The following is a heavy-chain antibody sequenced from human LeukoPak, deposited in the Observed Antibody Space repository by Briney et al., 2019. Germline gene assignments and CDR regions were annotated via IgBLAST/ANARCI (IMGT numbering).Heavy chain of an antibody. J-gene: IGHJ3*02. CDR3: AKDWYSSSLLAFDI. CDR2: ISWNSGSI. Sequence: SGGSLRLSCAASGFTFSSYSMNWVRQAPGKGLEWVSGISWNSGSIGYADSVKGRFTISRDNAKDSLYLQMNSLRAEDTALYYCAKDWYSSSLLAFDIWGQGTMVTVSS. CDR1: GFTFSSYS. D-gene: IGHD6-13*01. V-gene: IGHV3-9*01.